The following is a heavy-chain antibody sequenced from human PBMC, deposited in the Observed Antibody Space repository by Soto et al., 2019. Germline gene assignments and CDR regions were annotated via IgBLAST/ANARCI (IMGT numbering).Heavy chain of an antibody. CDR3: TLSYGDSYYYYYGMDV. J-gene: IGHJ6*02. V-gene: IGHV5-51*01. D-gene: IGHD4-17*01. CDR1: GFSFSRYT. Sequence: GESLKISCVGSGFSFSRYTVGWVRQVPGKGLEWMGVIHPGDSDTRYSPSFQGQVTISADKSISTAYLQWSSLKASDTAMYYCTLSYGDSYYYYYGMDVWGQGTTVTVSS. CDR2: IHPGDSDT.